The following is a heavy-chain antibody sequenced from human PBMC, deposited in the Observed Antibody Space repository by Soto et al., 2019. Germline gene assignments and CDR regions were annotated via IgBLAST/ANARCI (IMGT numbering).Heavy chain of an antibody. V-gene: IGHV3-11*01. CDR1: GYTFSDYY. Sequence: GGSLRLSCAASGYTFSDYYMSWIRQAPGKGLEWVSYINTSGANTYYADSVKGRFTISRDNSKNTLYLQVNSLRVEDTAVYYCAKVPNSGNYYYFDYWGQGTLVTVSS. CDR2: INTSGANT. D-gene: IGHD1-26*01. CDR3: AKVPNSGNYYYFDY. J-gene: IGHJ4*02.